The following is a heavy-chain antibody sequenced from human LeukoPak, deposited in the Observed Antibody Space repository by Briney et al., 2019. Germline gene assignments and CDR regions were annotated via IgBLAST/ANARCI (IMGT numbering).Heavy chain of an antibody. V-gene: IGHV4-4*07. CDR2: VFSGGNT. J-gene: IGHJ4*02. CDR3: ARERDCSGGGRQGPFDY. Sequence: KTSETLSLTCTVSGVSIYSYYWSWIRQTSGKRLEWIGRVFSGGNTDYNPSLESRLSMSVDTSNNQFSLSLDSVTAADTAVYYCARERDCSGGGRQGPFDYWGQGTVVSVSS. CDR1: GVSIYSYY. D-gene: IGHD2-15*01.